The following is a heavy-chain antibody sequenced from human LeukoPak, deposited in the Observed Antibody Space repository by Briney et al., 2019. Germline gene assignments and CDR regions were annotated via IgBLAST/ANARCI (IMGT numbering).Heavy chain of an antibody. CDR2: IYHSGST. CDR3: ARETYYYDSSGFDY. D-gene: IGHD3-22*01. CDR1: GGSISSGGYY. V-gene: IGHV4-30-2*01. J-gene: IGHJ4*02. Sequence: SQTLSLTCTVSGGSISSGGYYWSWIRQPPGKGLEWIGYIYHSGSTYYNPSLKSRVTISVDRSKNQFSLKLSSVTAADTAVYYCARETYYYDSSGFDYWGQGTLVTVSS.